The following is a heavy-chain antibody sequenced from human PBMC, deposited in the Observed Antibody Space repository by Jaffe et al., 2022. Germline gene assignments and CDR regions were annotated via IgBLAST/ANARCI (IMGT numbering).Heavy chain of an antibody. CDR3: ARLNWANDAFDI. J-gene: IGHJ3*02. CDR1: GGSISSGSYY. V-gene: IGHV4-61*02. Sequence: QVQLQESGPGLVKPSQTLSLTCTVSGGSISSGSYYWSWIRQPAGKGLEWIGRIYTSGSTNYNPSLKSRVTISVDTSKNQFSLKLSSVTAADTAVYYCARLNWANDAFDIWGQGTMVTVSS. D-gene: IGHD1-1*01. CDR2: IYTSGST.